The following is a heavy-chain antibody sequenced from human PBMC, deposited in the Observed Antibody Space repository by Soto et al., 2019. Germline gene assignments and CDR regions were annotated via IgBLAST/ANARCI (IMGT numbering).Heavy chain of an antibody. CDR3: AKDDYGDYGAFDY. V-gene: IGHV3-23*01. D-gene: IGHD4-17*01. J-gene: IGHJ4*02. CDR1: GFTFSSYA. CDR2: ISGSGGST. Sequence: EVQLLESGGGLVQPGGSLRLSCAASGFTFSSYAMSWVRQAPGKGLEWVSAISGSGGSTYYADSVKGRFTISRDNSKNTRYLQMNSLRAEDTAVYYCAKDDYGDYGAFDYWSQGTLFTVSS.